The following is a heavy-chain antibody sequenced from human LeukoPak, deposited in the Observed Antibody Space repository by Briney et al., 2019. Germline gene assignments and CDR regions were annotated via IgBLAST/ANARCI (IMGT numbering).Heavy chain of an antibody. CDR3: ARGAPPQN. Sequence: ASETLSLTCTVSGGSISSSSYYWGWIRQPPGKGLEWIGSVYYTGASYYNPSLKSRVTISIDTSKKHFSLKLTSVTAADTAVYYCARGAPPQNWGQGTLVTVSS. V-gene: IGHV4-39*07. CDR2: VYYTGAS. J-gene: IGHJ4*02. CDR1: GGSISSSSYY.